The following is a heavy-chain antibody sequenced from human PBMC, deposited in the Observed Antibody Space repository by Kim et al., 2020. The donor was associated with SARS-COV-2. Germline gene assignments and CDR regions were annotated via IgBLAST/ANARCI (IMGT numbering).Heavy chain of an antibody. D-gene: IGHD2-2*01. J-gene: IGHJ3*02. CDR1: GFTFSSYS. V-gene: IGHV3-21*01. CDR3: TRGVIVVVPAADDAFDI. CDR2: ISSSSSYI. Sequence: GGSLRLSCAASGFTFSSYSMNWVRQAPGKGLEWVSSISSSSSYIYYADSVKGRFTISRDNAKNSLYLQMNSLRAEDTAVYYCTRGVIVVVPAADDAFDIWGQGTMVTVSS.